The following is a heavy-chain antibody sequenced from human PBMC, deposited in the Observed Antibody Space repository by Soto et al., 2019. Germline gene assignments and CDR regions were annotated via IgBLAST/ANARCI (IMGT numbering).Heavy chain of an antibody. CDR3: ARAPRTFSISFDILFDP. CDR2: INPNSGGT. Sequence: ASVKVSGKASGYTFTGYYMHWVRQAPGQGLEWMGWINPNSGGTNYAQKFQGRVTRTRDTSISIAYMELSRLRSDDTAVYYCARAPRTFSISFDILFDPWGQGTLVTVSS. CDR1: GYTFTGYY. V-gene: IGHV1-2*02. J-gene: IGHJ5*02. D-gene: IGHD3-16*01.